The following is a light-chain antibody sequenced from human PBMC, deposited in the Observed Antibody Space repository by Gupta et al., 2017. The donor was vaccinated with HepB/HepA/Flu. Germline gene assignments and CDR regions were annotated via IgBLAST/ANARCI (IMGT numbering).Light chain of an antibody. J-gene: IGKJ3*01. CDR1: QSLVYSDGRTS. CDR3: RQSTHWHFS. CDR2: LVS. Sequence: VVVTQFPLYLPVTLGQQASISCKSTQSLVYSDGRTSLYWLHQRPGPSPRRLIYLVSIRDSGVPDRFGGSGSESDFTLKISRVEAEDVGIYYCRQSTHWHFSFGPGTRVEI. V-gene: IGKV2-30*01.